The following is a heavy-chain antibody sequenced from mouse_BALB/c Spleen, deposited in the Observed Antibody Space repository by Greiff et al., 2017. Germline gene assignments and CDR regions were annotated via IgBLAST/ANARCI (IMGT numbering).Heavy chain of an antibody. J-gene: IGHJ4*01. V-gene: IGHV1-87*01. CDR2: IYPGDGDT. CDR1: GYTFTSYW. D-gene: IGHD2-4*01. CDR3: ARYDYDGYYAMDY. Sequence: QVQLQQSGAELVKPGASVKLSCKASGYTFTSYWMQWVKQRPGQGLEWIGAIYPGDGDTRYTQKFKGKATLTADKSSSTAYMQLSSLASEDSAVYYCARYDYDGYYAMDYWGQGTSVTVSS.